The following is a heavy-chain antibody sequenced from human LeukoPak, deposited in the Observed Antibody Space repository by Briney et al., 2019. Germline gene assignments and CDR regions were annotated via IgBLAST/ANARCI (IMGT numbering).Heavy chain of an antibody. D-gene: IGHD2-2*01. J-gene: IGHJ4*02. CDR2: IYSGGST. Sequence: GGFLRLSCAASGFTVSSNYMSWVRQAPGKGLEWVSVIYSGGSTYYADSVKGRFTISRDNSRNTLYLQMNSLRAGDTAVYYCAKSFRSTSLDYWGQGTLVTVSS. CDR3: AKSFRSTSLDY. CDR1: GFTVSSNY. V-gene: IGHV3-53*01.